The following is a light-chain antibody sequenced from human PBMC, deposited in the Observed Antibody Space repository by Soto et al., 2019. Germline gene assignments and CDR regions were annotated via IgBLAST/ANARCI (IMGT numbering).Light chain of an antibody. J-gene: IGLJ2*01. CDR3: SSYTISSTVV. CDR2: DVS. Sequence: QSALTQPASVSGSPGQSITISCTGTSSDVGRYNFVSWYQQHPGKAPKLMIYDVSYRPSGVSNRFSGSKSGNTASLTISGLQAEDEADYYCSSYTISSTVVFGGGTKLTVL. CDR1: SSDVGRYNF. V-gene: IGLV2-14*01.